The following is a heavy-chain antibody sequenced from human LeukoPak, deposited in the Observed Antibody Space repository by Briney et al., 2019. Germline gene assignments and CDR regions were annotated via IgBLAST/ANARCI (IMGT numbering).Heavy chain of an antibody. D-gene: IGHD2-15*01. CDR1: GFTFSSYA. V-gene: IGHV3-64*01. CDR3: ARTIGRGVVVAALRLLQAFDI. Sequence: PGGSLRLSCAASGFTFSSYAMHWVRQAPGKGLEYVSAISSNGGSTYYANSVKGRFTISRDNSKNTLYLQMGSLRAEDMAVYYCARTIGRGVVVAALRLLQAFDIWGQGTMVTVSS. J-gene: IGHJ3*02. CDR2: ISSNGGST.